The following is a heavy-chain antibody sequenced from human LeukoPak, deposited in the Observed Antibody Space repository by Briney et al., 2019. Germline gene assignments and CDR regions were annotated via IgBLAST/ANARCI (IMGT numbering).Heavy chain of an antibody. J-gene: IGHJ4*02. CDR1: GFTVSSNY. Sequence: PGGSLRLSCAASGFTVSSNYMSWVRQAPGKGLEWVSVIYSGGSTYYADSVKGRFTISRDNSKNTLYLQMNSLRAEDTAVYYCTKARGDYVWGIDYWGQGTLVTVSS. D-gene: IGHD3-16*01. CDR2: IYSGGST. V-gene: IGHV3-53*01. CDR3: TKARGDYVWGIDY.